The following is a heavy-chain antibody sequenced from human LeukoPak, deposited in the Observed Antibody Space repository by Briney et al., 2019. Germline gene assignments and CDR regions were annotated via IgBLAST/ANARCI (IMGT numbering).Heavy chain of an antibody. J-gene: IGHJ4*02. CDR3: ARDISGYYYFDY. D-gene: IGHD3-22*01. Sequence: GGSLRLSCAASGFTFSTYGMHWVRQAPGKGLEWVAVIWYDGSNKYYADSVKGRFIISRDNSKNTLYLQMNSLRAEDTAVYYCARDISGYYYFDYWGQGTLVTVSS. CDR1: GFTFSTYG. V-gene: IGHV3-33*08. CDR2: IWYDGSNK.